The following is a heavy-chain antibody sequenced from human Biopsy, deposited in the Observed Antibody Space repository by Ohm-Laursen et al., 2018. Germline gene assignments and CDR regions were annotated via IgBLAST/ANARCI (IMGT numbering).Heavy chain of an antibody. CDR3: ARANNDAGTYWYLDL. V-gene: IGHV1-69*13. J-gene: IGHJ2*01. CDR2: IIPMFGTA. CDR1: GGTFINYA. D-gene: IGHD1-1*01. Sequence: SVKVSCNASGGTFINYAISWVRQAPGQGLEWMGGIIPMFGTANYAQMFQGRLTITADESTSTAYMELSGLRSEDTAVYYCARANNDAGTYWYLDLWGRGTLVTVS.